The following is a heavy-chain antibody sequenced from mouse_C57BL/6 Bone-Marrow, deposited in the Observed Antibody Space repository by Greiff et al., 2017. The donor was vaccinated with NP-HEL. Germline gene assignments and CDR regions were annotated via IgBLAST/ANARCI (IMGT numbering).Heavy chain of an antibody. Sequence: QVQLQQSGAELVKPGASVKISCKASGYAFSSYWMNWVKQRPGKGLEWIGQIYPGDGDTNYNGKFKGKATLTADKSSSTAYMQHSSLTSEDAAVDFCARTSGPTVVADDWGQGTTLTVSS. CDR3: ARTSGPTVVADD. CDR1: GYAFSSYW. J-gene: IGHJ2*01. D-gene: IGHD1-1*01. V-gene: IGHV1-80*01. CDR2: IYPGDGDT.